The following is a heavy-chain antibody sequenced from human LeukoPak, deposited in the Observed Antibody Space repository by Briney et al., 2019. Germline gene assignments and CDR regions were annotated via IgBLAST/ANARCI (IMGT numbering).Heavy chain of an antibody. CDR2: ISSSGSII. CDR3: VRDRYYGSGSYYSDY. J-gene: IGHJ4*02. D-gene: IGHD3-10*01. CDR1: GFTFSDYY. V-gene: IGHV3-11*04. Sequence: GGSLRLSCAASGFTFSDYYMSWIRQAPGKGLEWVSYISSSGSIIYYADSVKGRFTISRDNAKNSLYLQMNSPRAEDTAVYYCVRDRYYGSGSYYSDYWGQGTLVTVSS.